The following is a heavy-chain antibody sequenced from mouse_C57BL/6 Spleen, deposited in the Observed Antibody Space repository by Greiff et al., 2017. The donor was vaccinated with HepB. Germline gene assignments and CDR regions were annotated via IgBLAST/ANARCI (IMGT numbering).Heavy chain of an antibody. Sequence: VQVVESGAELARPGASVKLSCKASGYTFTSYGISWVKQRTGQGLEWIGEIYPRSGNTYYNEKFKGKATLTADKSSSTAYMALRSLTSEDSAVYFGARVDGSSYAIDDWGQGTSVTVSS. CDR2: IYPRSGNT. CDR3: ARVDGSSYAIDD. V-gene: IGHV1-81*01. J-gene: IGHJ4*01. D-gene: IGHD1-1*01. CDR1: GYTFTSYG.